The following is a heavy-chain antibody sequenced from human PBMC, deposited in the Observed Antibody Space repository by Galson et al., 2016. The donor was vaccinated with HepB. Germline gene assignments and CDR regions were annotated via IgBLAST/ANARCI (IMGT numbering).Heavy chain of an antibody. J-gene: IGHJ4*02. CDR1: GFTLNSFA. CDR3: ARAFRYGTGWYGRNDC. Sequence: SLRLSCAAPGFTLNSFAMSWVRQAPGKGLEWVSAINGGSAHYADSVQGRFTISRDTSKNTLYLEMNSLRAEDTAIYYCARAFRYGTGWYGRNDCWGQGTLVTVSS. V-gene: IGHV3-23*01. D-gene: IGHD6-19*01. CDR2: INGGSA.